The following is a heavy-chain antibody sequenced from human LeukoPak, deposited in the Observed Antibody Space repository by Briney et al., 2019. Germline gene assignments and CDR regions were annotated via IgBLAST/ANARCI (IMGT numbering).Heavy chain of an antibody. V-gene: IGHV1-8*03. D-gene: IGHD3-9*01. CDR1: GYTFTSYD. CDR2: MNPNSGNT. CDR3: ARKLRYFDRTPLGY. J-gene: IGHJ4*02. Sequence: ASVKVSXKASGYTFTSYDINWMRQATGQGLEWIGWMNPNSGNTGYAQKFQGRVTITRNTSISTAYMELSSLRSEDTAVYYCARKLRYFDRTPLGYWGQGTLVTVSS.